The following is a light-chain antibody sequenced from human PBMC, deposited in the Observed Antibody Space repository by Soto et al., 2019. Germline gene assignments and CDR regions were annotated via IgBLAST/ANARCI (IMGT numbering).Light chain of an antibody. V-gene: IGKV1-8*01. CDR3: QQYYSYPRT. Sequence: AIRMTQSPSSFSASTGARVTITCRASQGISSYLAWYQQKPGKAPKLLIYAASTLQSGVPSRFSGSGSGTDFTLTISCLQSEDFATYYGQQYYSYPRTVGQGTKVEIK. CDR1: QGISSY. J-gene: IGKJ1*01. CDR2: AAS.